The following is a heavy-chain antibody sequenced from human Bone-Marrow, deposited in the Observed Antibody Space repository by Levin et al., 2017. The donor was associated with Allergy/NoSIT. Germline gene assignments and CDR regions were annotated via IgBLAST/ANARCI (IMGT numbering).Heavy chain of an antibody. Sequence: PGGSLRLSCAVSGYSISSDYYWGWIRQPPGKGLEWIGNIHETGSTKYNPSLKSRVTISVDTSKNQFSLQLNSVTAADTAVYVCAREYYMDVWGKGPTVTASS. CDR2: IHETGST. CDR1: GYSISSDYY. J-gene: IGHJ6*03. CDR3: AREYYMDV. V-gene: IGHV4-38-2*02.